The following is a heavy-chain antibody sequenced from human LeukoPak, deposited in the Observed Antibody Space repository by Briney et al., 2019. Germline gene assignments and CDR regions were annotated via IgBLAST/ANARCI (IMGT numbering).Heavy chain of an antibody. Sequence: SETLSLTCTVSGGSISSYYWSWIRQPPGKGLEWIGYIYYSGSTNYNPSLKSRVTISVDTSKNQFSLKLSSVTAADTAVYYCAREGGGRPLDVWGQGTTVTVSS. CDR3: AREGGGRPLDV. CDR1: GGSISSYY. J-gene: IGHJ6*02. CDR2: IYYSGST. D-gene: IGHD2-15*01. V-gene: IGHV4-59*12.